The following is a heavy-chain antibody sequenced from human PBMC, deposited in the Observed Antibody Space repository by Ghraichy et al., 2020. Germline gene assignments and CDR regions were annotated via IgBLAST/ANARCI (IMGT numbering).Heavy chain of an antibody. CDR2: ISGSGGST. J-gene: IGHJ4*02. V-gene: IGHV3-23*01. Sequence: GGSLRLSCAASGFTFSSYAMSWVRQAPGKGLEWVSAISGSGGSTYYADSVKGRFTISRDNSKNTLYLQMNSLRAEDTAVYYCARDSSASPHFDYWGQGTLVTVSS. CDR1: GFTFSSYA. D-gene: IGHD3-22*01. CDR3: ARDSSASPHFDY.